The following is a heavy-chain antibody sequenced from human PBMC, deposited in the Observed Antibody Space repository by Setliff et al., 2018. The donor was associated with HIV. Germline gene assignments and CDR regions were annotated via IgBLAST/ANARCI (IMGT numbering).Heavy chain of an antibody. J-gene: IGHJ3*02. D-gene: IGHD2-8*02. V-gene: IGHV4-61*09. CDR2: VYTTGGT. CDR1: GGSISSGIYC. Sequence: SETLSLTCTVSGGSISSGIYCWIWIQQPAGKGLEWIGHVYTTGGTNYNPSLESRLTISVDTSRNQFSLRLSSVTAADTAVYYCARAPTGVTNAFDIWGQGTMVTVSS. CDR3: ARAPTGVTNAFDI.